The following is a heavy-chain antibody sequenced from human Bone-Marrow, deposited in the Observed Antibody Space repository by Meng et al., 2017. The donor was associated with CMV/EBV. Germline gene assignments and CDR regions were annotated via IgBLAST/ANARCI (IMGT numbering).Heavy chain of an antibody. J-gene: IGHJ6*02. D-gene: IGHD5-18*01. CDR1: GFTFSSYG. CDR2: IWYDGSNK. CDR3: ARELGGYSFGKNSGYYRLGMDV. Sequence: GESLKISCAASGFTFSSYGMHWVRQAPGKGLEWVAVIWYDGSNKYYADSVKGRFTISRDNSKNTLYLQMNSLRAEDTAVYYCARELGGYSFGKNSGYYRLGMDVWGQGTTVTVSS. V-gene: IGHV3-33*01.